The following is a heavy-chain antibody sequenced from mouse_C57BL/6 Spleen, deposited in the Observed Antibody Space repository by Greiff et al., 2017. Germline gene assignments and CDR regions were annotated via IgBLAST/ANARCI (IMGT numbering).Heavy chain of an antibody. CDR3: ARSHYYYGSSYNWYFDV. Sequence: QVQLQQPGAELVMPGASVKLSCKASGYTFTSYWMHWVKQRPGQGLEWIGEIDPSDSYTNYNQKFKGKSTLTVDKSSSTAYMQLSSLTSEDSAVYYCARSHYYYGSSYNWYFDVWGTGTTVTVSS. CDR2: IDPSDSYT. J-gene: IGHJ1*03. V-gene: IGHV1-69*01. D-gene: IGHD1-1*01. CDR1: GYTFTSYW.